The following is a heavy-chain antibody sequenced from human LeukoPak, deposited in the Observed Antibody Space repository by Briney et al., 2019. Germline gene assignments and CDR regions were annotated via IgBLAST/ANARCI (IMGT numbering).Heavy chain of an antibody. CDR2: IYYSGNT. CDR3: ARVYYSNSYDYWYFDL. V-gene: IGHV4-39*07. Sequence: SETLSLTCTVSGVSISSSNSYWGWIRQPPGKGLEWIGSIYYSGNTYYNASLKSQVSISIDTSKNQFSLKLSSVTAADTAVYYCARVYYSNSYDYWYFDLWGRGTLVTVSS. J-gene: IGHJ2*01. CDR1: GVSISSSNSY. D-gene: IGHD6-13*01.